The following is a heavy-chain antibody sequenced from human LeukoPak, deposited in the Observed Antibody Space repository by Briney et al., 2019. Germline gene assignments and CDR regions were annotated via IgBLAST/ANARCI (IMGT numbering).Heavy chain of an antibody. CDR1: GFTFSSYA. D-gene: IGHD3-10*01. J-gene: IGHJ4*02. CDR3: AKATREATVASFFGY. Sequence: PGGSLRLSCAASGFTFSSYAMSWVRQAPGKGLEWVSAISGSGGSTYYADSVKGRFTISRDNSKNTLYLQMNSLRPEDTAVYYCAKATREATVASFFGYWGQGTLVTVSS. V-gene: IGHV3-23*01. CDR2: ISGSGGST.